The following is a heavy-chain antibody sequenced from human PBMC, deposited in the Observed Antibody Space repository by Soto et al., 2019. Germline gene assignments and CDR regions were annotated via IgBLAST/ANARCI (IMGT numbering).Heavy chain of an antibody. CDR3: ARDKDRLQLGVNYYDRVDG. CDR2: FMPVFPTT. V-gene: IGHV1-69*12. D-gene: IGHD1-1*01. Sequence: QVQLVQSGAEVKKPGSSVKVSCKSSGGTFSTSAISWVRQAPGQGLEWVGGFMPVFPTTDYAQNFQGRVTITADASTTTAYLEMTSLRADDTAVYYCARDKDRLQLGVNYYDRVDGWGQGHAITVSS. CDR1: GGTFSTSA. J-gene: IGHJ6*02.